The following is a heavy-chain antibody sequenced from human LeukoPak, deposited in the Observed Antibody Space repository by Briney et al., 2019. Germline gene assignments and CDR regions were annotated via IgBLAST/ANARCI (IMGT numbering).Heavy chain of an antibody. V-gene: IGHV4-61*02. D-gene: IGHD6-19*01. J-gene: IGHJ4*02. CDR1: GGSISSGSYY. Sequence: SQTLSPTCTVSGGSISSGSYYWSWIRQPAGKGLEWIGRIYTSGSTNYNPSLKSRVTISVDTSKNQFSLKLSSVTAADTAVYYCARDPGYSSGWLDYWGQGTLVTVSS. CDR2: IYTSGST. CDR3: ARDPGYSSGWLDY.